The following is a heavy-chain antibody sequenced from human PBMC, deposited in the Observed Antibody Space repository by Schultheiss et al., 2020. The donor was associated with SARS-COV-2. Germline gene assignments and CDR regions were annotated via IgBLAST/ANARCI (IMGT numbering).Heavy chain of an antibody. CDR3: AKDPRIAAGGYYYYYMDV. D-gene: IGHD6-13*01. Sequence: GESLKISCAASGFTVSSNYMSWVRQAPGKGLEWVSVIYSGGSTYYADSVKGRFTISRDNSKNTLYLQMNSLRAEDTAVYYCAKDPRIAAGGYYYYYMDVWGKGTTVTVSS. J-gene: IGHJ6*03. V-gene: IGHV3-53*01. CDR2: IYSGGST. CDR1: GFTVSSNY.